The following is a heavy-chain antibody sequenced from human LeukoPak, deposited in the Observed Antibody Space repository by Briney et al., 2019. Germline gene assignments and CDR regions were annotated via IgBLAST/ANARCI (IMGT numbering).Heavy chain of an antibody. Sequence: GGSLRLSCAASVFTVSRNYMSWVRQAPGKGLEWVSVIYSGGSTYYADSVKGRFTISRDNSKNTLYLQMNSLRAEDTAVYYCARAGPSSSWHQFDYWGQGTLVTVSS. V-gene: IGHV3-66*01. D-gene: IGHD6-13*01. CDR1: VFTVSRNY. CDR3: ARAGPSSSWHQFDY. J-gene: IGHJ4*02. CDR2: IYSGGST.